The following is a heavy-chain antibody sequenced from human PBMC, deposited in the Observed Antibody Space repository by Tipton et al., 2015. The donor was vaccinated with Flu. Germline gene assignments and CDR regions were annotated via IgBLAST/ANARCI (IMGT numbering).Heavy chain of an antibody. J-gene: IGHJ4*02. D-gene: IGHD3-10*01. CDR3: ARDSFSYYYGSGSPCYFDY. CDR1: GFTFSSYE. V-gene: IGHV3-48*03. Sequence: SLRLSCAASGFTFSSYEMNWVRQAPGKGLEWVSYISSSGSTIYYADSVKGRFTISRDNAKNSLYLQMNSLRAEDTAVYYCARDSFSYYYGSGSPCYFDYWGQGTLVTVSS. CDR2: ISSSGSTI.